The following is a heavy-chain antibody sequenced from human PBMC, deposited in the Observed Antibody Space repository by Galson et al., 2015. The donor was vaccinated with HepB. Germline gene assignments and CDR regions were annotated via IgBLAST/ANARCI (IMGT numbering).Heavy chain of an antibody. J-gene: IGHJ6*03. CDR1: GGTFSSYA. D-gene: IGHD2-21*01. CDR2: IIPIFGTA. V-gene: IGHV1-69*13. CDR3: ARDAIYCGGDCSYYYYYMDV. Sequence: SVKVSCKASGGTFSSYAISWVRQAPGQGLEWMGGIIPIFGTANYAQEFQGRVTITADESTSTAYMELSSLRSEDTAVYYCARDAIYCGGDCSYYYYYMDVWGKGTTVTVSS.